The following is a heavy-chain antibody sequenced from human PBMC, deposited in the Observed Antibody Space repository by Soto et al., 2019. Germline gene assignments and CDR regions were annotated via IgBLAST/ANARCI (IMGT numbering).Heavy chain of an antibody. CDR2: ISGSGDYT. D-gene: IGHD6-19*01. CDR1: GFTFSIYA. J-gene: IGHJ4*02. Sequence: EVQLLVSGGGLVQPGGSLRLSCAASGFTFSIYAMSWVRQAPGKGLEWVSAISGSGDYTYYADSVKGRFAISRDNSKNTLYLQMNSLRAEDTAVYYCAKVLKAVAGTYDYWGQGTLVTVSS. CDR3: AKVLKAVAGTYDY. V-gene: IGHV3-23*01.